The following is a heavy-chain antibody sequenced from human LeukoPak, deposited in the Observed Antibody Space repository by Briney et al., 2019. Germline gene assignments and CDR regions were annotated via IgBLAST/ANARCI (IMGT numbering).Heavy chain of an antibody. D-gene: IGHD3-16*01. J-gene: IGHJ3*02. CDR1: GFTFSLYY. CDR3: ARDHPLTLGTAFDI. Sequence: PGGSLRLSCAASGFTFSLYYMGWVRQAPGKGLEWVANIKGDSNEKYSADSVKGRFTISRDNAKNSLYLQMNSLRAEDTAVYYCARDHPLTLGTAFDIWGQGTMVTVSS. CDR2: IKGDSNEK. V-gene: IGHV3-7*01.